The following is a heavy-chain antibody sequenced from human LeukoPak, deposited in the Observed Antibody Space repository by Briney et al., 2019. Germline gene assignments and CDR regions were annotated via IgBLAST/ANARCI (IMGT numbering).Heavy chain of an antibody. V-gene: IGHV3-33*01. CDR2: VWYDESNK. D-gene: IGHD3-22*01. CDR3: AREDSSGAFDI. J-gene: IGHJ3*02. CDR1: GFTFRSYD. Sequence: GGSLRLSCAASGFTFRSYDMHWVRQAPGEGLEWVAVVWYDESNKYYVDSVKGRFTISRDNSKNTLYLQINSLRVEDTALYYCAREDSSGAFDIWGQGTMVTVSS.